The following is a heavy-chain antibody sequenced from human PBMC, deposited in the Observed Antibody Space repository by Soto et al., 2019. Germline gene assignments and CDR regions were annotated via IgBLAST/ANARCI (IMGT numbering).Heavy chain of an antibody. CDR1: GFTFRSSW. CDR3: AKDPPLTVGPLAMDV. D-gene: IGHD3-3*01. CDR2: IKPDGSET. Sequence: PGGSLRLSCEASGFTFRSSWMSWVRQAPGKGLEWVSYIKPDGSETYYVDSVRGRFTISRDNAKNSLYLHMNSRRVEDTAVYYCAKDPPLTVGPLAMDVWGQGTTVTVSS. J-gene: IGHJ6*02. V-gene: IGHV3-7*03.